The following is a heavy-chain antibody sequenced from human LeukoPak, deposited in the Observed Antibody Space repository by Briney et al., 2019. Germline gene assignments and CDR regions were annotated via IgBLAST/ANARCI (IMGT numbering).Heavy chain of an antibody. CDR3: ARDPGRNDAFDI. CDR2: IYYSGST. V-gene: IGHV4-39*07. CDR1: GGSISSTSHY. J-gene: IGHJ3*02. Sequence: PSETLSLTCTVAGGSISSTSHYWGWIRQPPGKGLEWIGTIYYSGSTYYNPSLKSRVTISVDTSKNQFSLKVSSVTAADTAVYYCARDPGRNDAFDIWGQGTMVTVSS.